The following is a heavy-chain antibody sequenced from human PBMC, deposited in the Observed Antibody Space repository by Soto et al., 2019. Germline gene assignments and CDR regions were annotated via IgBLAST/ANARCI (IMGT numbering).Heavy chain of an antibody. V-gene: IGHV1-46*01. CDR3: SITMIVVLNRGYYGMDV. CDR2: INPSGGST. CDR1: GYTFTSYY. J-gene: IGHJ6*02. D-gene: IGHD3-22*01. Sequence: ASVKVSCKASGYTFTSYYMHWVRQAPGQGLGWMGIINPSGGSTSYAQKFQGRVTMTRDTSTSTVYMELSSLRSEDTAVYYCSITMIVVLNRGYYGMDVWGQGTTVTVSS.